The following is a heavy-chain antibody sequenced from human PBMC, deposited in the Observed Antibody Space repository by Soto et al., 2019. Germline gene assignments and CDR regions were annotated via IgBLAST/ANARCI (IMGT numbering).Heavy chain of an antibody. CDR2: IDPSDSYT. J-gene: IGHJ3*02. D-gene: IGHD2-15*01. V-gene: IGHV5-10-1*01. CDR3: ARYCSDGSCYSEAFDI. Sequence: GESLKISCKGSGYSFTSYWISWVRQMPGKGLEWMGRIDPSDSYTNYSPSFQGHVTISADKSISTAYLQWSSLKASDTAMYYCARYCSDGSCYSEAFDIWGQGTMVTVSS. CDR1: GYSFTSYW.